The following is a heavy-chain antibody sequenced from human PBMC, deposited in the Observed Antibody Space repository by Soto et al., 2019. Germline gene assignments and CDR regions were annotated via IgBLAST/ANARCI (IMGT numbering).Heavy chain of an antibody. D-gene: IGHD2-15*01. J-gene: IGHJ6*03. Sequence: ETLSLTCTVSVGSIIIYYGSWFRQPPGKGLGGIGYIYYGGGTNYNPAPRSRVTISVDTSKNQFSLKLSSVTAADTAVYYCARAPDRYYMDVWGKGTTVTVSS. V-gene: IGHV4-59*01. CDR1: VGSIIIYY. CDR2: IYYGGGT. CDR3: ARAPDRYYMDV.